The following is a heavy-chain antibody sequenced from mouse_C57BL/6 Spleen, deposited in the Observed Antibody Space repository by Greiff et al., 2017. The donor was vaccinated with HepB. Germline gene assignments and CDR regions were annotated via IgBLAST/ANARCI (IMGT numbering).Heavy chain of an antibody. J-gene: IGHJ1*03. V-gene: IGHV1-39*01. CDR3: TRAPEDCYYALYWYFDV. D-gene: IGHD2-3*01. CDR2: INPNYGTT. CDR1: GYSFTDYN. Sequence: EVQLQQSGPELVKPGASVKISCKASGYSFTDYNMNWVKQSNGKSLEWIGVINPNYGTTSYNQKFKGKATLTVDQSSSTAYMQLNSLTSEDSAGYYCTRAPEDCYYALYWYFDVWGTGTTVTVSS.